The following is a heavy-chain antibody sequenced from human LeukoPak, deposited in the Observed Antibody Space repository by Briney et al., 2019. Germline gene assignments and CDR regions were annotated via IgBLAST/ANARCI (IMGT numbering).Heavy chain of an antibody. D-gene: IGHD3-10*01. CDR2: ISSSSSTV. J-gene: IGHJ4*02. CDR3: ARSPFGYGSGSYVPGIY. CDR1: GSTFSNYN. V-gene: IGHV3-48*02. Sequence: PGGSLRLACAASGSTFSNYNMDWVRQAPGKGLEWVSYISSSSSTVYYADSVKGRFTISRDNAKNSLYLQMNSRRDEDTAVYYCARSPFGYGSGSYVPGIYWGQRTLVAVSS.